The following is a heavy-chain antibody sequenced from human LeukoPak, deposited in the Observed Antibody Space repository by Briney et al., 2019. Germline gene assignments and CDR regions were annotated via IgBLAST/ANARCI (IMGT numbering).Heavy chain of an antibody. CDR3: ARSDSSGWYDY. CDR1: GYTLTGYY. V-gene: IGHV1-2*02. D-gene: IGHD6-19*01. Sequence: ASVTVSCKSSGYTLTGYYIQWVRQAPGQGLEWMGWIHSNSGGTNYAQKFQGRVTMTRDTSISTAYVELSGLTSDDTAVYYCARSDSSGWYDYWGQGTLVTVSS. J-gene: IGHJ4*02. CDR2: IHSNSGGT.